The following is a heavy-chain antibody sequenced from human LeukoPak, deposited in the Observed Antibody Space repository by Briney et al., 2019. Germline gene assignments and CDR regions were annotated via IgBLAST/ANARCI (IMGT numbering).Heavy chain of an antibody. D-gene: IGHD2-21*01. CDR1: GFSFSSYW. Sequence: GGSLRLSCAASGFSFSSYWMTWVRQGTGKGLEWVSNINRDGSVKHYMDSVKGRFTISRDNAKNSLYLQMNSLGAEDTAVYYCARDFSPYCGGDCYFDAFDMWGQGTVVTVSS. J-gene: IGHJ3*02. CDR2: INRDGSVK. CDR3: ARDFSPYCGGDCYFDAFDM. V-gene: IGHV3-7*01.